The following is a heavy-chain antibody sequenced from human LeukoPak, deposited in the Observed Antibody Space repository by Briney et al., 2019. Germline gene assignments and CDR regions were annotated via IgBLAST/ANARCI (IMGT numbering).Heavy chain of an antibody. Sequence: PSETLSLTCTVSAAISSFYWSWLRQPPGKGLEWIGYVFHTGHTNYDPSLKSRVTISVDTSKNQFSLKLSSVTAAGTAVYYCARQSLWELLAFDIWAKGQWSPSLQ. CDR3: ARQSLWELLAFDI. CDR2: VFHTGHT. D-gene: IGHD1-26*01. J-gene: IGHJ3*02. V-gene: IGHV4-59*08. CDR1: AAISSFY.